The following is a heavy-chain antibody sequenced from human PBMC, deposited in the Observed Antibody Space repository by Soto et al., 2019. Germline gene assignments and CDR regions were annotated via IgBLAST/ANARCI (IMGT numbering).Heavy chain of an antibody. J-gene: IGHJ2*01. CDR2: INDRGSI. V-gene: IGHV4-34*01. Sequence: QVQLQQWGAGPLRPLETLSLTCGVSGGSFSGYYWAWIRQSPGKGLEWIGEINDRGSINYTPSLKSRVSISVDTSKNHYSLKLRSVTAADTAVYYCARESHDILTGPPWVWYFDLWGRGTLVTVSS. CDR3: ARESHDILTGPPWVWYFDL. D-gene: IGHD3-9*01. CDR1: GGSFSGYY.